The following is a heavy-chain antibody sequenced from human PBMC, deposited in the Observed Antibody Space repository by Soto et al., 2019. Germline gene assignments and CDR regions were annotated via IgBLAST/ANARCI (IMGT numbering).Heavy chain of an antibody. J-gene: IGHJ3*02. CDR3: AKDSSYRYGVLHLADGFDI. CDR2: ISWNSGNI. Sequence: RLSCTASGFTFDDYAMHWVRQAPGKGLEWVSGISWNSGNIGYADSVKGRFTISRDNAKNSLYLQMNSLRAEDTAFYYCAKDSSYRYGVLHLADGFDIWGQGTMVTVSS. D-gene: IGHD3-16*02. V-gene: IGHV3-9*01. CDR1: GFTFDDYA.